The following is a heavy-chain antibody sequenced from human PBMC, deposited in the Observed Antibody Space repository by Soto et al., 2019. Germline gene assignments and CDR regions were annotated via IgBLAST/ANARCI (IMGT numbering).Heavy chain of an antibody. CDR3: ATSYDTGFDP. CDR1: GYPFIKYG. Sequence: QLPLVQSAAEVKKPGASVRVSCKAYGYPFIKYGISWIRQAPEQGLEWMGWIKVDSGYTNYAQKFQGRVTMTADTSSDTVFMELRSLRLDDTAVYFCATSYDTGFDPWGQGTLVSVSS. D-gene: IGHD3-9*01. CDR2: IKVDSGYT. J-gene: IGHJ5*02. V-gene: IGHV1-18*04.